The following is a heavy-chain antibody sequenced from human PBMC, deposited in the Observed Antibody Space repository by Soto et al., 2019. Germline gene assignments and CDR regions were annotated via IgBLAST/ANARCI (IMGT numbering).Heavy chain of an antibody. V-gene: IGHV1-69*01. CDR1: GGSFSDYA. CDR3: ARDGDYYDSSGFQRDYHYYGMDV. Sequence: QVQLVQSGAEVKKPGSSVKVSCQASGGSFSDYAISWVRQAPEQGLRWMGGIIPMLGIADNAQKLQGRVIIPGDEYTSTVYMELSSLRSEDTAVYYCARDGDYYDSSGFQRDYHYYGMDVWGQGTKVTVAS. CDR2: IIPMLGIA. D-gene: IGHD3-22*01. J-gene: IGHJ6*02.